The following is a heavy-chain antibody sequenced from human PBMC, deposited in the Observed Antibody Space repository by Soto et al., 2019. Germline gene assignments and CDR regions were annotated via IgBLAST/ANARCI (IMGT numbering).Heavy chain of an antibody. V-gene: IGHV1-69*01. Sequence: QVQLVQSGAEVRKPGSSVKVSCKISGGTFTNYVISWLRQAPGQGLEWMGGLIPIFGAANLAQKFQGRVTITADESTSTANMELSSLTSETTAVNYSARGRSSPNFDPWGQGTLVTVSS. J-gene: IGHJ5*02. CDR3: ARGRSSPNFDP. CDR2: LIPIFGAA. CDR1: GGTFTNYV. D-gene: IGHD6-6*01.